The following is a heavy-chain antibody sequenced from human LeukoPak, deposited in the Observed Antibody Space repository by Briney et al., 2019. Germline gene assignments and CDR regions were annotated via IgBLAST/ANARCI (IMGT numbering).Heavy chain of an antibody. CDR2: INAGNGNT. CDR1: GYTFTSYD. V-gene: IGHV1-3*01. CDR3: ARAGGWLQDFDY. D-gene: IGHD5-24*01. J-gene: IGHJ4*02. Sequence: ASVKVSCKASGYTFTSYDFNWVRQATGQRPEWMGWINAGNGNTKYSQKFQGRVTITRDTSASTAYMELSSLRSEDTAVYYCARAGGWLQDFDYWGQGTLVTVSS.